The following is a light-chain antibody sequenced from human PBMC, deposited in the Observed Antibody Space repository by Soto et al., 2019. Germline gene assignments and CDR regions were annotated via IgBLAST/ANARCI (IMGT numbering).Light chain of an antibody. Sequence: LTQPASVSGSPGQSTTISCTGTSSDVGGYNYVSWYQQHPGKAPKLMIYDVSNRPSGVSNRFSGSKSGNTASLTISGLQAEDEADYYCSSYTSSSTYVFGTGTKVTVL. CDR2: DVS. CDR1: SSDVGGYNY. CDR3: SSYTSSSTYV. J-gene: IGLJ1*01. V-gene: IGLV2-14*01.